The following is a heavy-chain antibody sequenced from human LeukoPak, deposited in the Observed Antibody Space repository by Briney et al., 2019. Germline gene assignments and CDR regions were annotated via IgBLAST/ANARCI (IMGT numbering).Heavy chain of an antibody. D-gene: IGHD1-14*01. CDR1: GFTFSSSS. V-gene: IGHV3-23*01. J-gene: IGHJ6*02. Sequence: PGGSLRLSCAASGFTFSSSSISWVRQAPGKGLEWVSAITDAVGSTHYADSVKGRFTISSDNSKNTVYLQMNSLRPEDMAVYYCAKVSGGGLYYDGMDVWGQGTTVTVSS. CDR3: AKVSGGGLYYDGMDV. CDR2: ITDAVGST.